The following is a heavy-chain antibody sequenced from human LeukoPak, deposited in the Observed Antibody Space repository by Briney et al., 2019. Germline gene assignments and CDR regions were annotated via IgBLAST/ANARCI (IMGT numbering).Heavy chain of an antibody. D-gene: IGHD3-10*01. J-gene: IGHJ4*02. CDR3: ARDLGSGGVFDY. CDR2: IIPIFGTA. CDR1: GGTLSSYA. Sequence: SVKVSCKASGGTLSSYAISWVRQAPGQGLEWMGGIIPIFGTANYAQKFQGRVTITADESTSTAYMELSSLRSEDTAVYYCARDLGSGGVFDYWGQGTLVTVSS. V-gene: IGHV1-69*01.